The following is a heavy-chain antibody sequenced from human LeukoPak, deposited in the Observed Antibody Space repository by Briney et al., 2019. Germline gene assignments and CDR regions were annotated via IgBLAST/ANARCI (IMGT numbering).Heavy chain of an antibody. Sequence: QPGGSLRLSCAASGFNFSSYAMHWVRQAPGKGLEWVAAISYDGSNKYYGDSVKGRFTISRDNSKNTLYLQMNSLRAEDTAVYYCAKEAEFPDSSGYYYFYFDYWGQGTLVTVSS. D-gene: IGHD3-22*01. CDR2: ISYDGSNK. V-gene: IGHV3-30*04. CDR1: GFNFSSYA. J-gene: IGHJ4*02. CDR3: AKEAEFPDSSGYYYFYFDY.